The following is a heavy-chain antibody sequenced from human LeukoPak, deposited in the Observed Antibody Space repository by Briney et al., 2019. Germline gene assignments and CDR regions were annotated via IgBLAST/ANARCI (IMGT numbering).Heavy chain of an antibody. CDR3: AKDPGRTPT. Sequence: GGSLRLSCAASGFTFSSYAMHWVRQAPGKGLEWVAVISYDGSNKYYADSVKGRFTISRDNSKNTLYLQMNSLRAEDAAVYYCAKDPGRTPTWGQGTLVTVSS. CDR1: GFTFSSYA. J-gene: IGHJ5*02. V-gene: IGHV3-30-3*01. CDR2: ISYDGSNK. D-gene: IGHD1-26*01.